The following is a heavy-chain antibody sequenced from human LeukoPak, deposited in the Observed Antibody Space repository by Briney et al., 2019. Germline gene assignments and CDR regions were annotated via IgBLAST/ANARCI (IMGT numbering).Heavy chain of an antibody. J-gene: IGHJ4*02. D-gene: IGHD3-22*01. CDR1: GFTFYDYA. Sequence: GGSLRLSCAASGFTFYDYAMAWGRQAPGRVLGWDSGISWNSGSIGYADSVKGRFTISRDNAKNSLYLQMNSLRAEDTALYYCAKDIYDSSGYYLDYWGQGTLVTVSS. CDR3: AKDIYDSSGYYLDY. CDR2: ISWNSGSI. V-gene: IGHV3-9*01.